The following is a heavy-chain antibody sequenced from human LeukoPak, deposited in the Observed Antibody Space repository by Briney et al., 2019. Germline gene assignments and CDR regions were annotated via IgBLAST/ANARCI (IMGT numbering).Heavy chain of an antibody. J-gene: IGHJ5*02. CDR2: INHSGST. CDR3: ARGALNWFDP. V-gene: IGHV4-34*01. Sequence: SETLSLTCAVYGGSFSGYYWSWIRQPPGKGLEWIGEINHSGSTNYNPSLKSRVTISVDTSKNQFSLKLSSVTAADTAVYYCARGALNWFDPWGQGTLVTVSS. CDR1: GGSFSGYY.